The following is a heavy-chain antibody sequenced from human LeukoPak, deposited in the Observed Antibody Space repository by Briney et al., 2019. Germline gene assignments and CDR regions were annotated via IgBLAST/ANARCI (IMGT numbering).Heavy chain of an antibody. CDR2: ISSSGSTI. CDR1: GFTFSDYY. CDR3: ARDPSYYDILTGYYSVPWFDP. J-gene: IGHJ5*02. D-gene: IGHD3-9*01. V-gene: IGHV3-11*01. Sequence: GGSLRLSCAASGFTFSDYYMSWIRQAPGKGLEWVSYISSSGSTIYYADSVKGRFTISRDNAKNSLYLQMNSLRAEDTAVYYCARDPSYYDILTGYYSVPWFDPWGQGTLVTVSS.